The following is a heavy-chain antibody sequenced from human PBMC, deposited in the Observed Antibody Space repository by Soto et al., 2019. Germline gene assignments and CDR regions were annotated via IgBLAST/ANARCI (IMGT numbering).Heavy chain of an antibody. Sequence: GGSLRLSCAASGFTFSSYAMSWVRQAPGKGLEWVSAISGSGGSTYYADSVKGRFTISRDNSKNTLYLQMNSLRAEDPAVYYCAKSHRANWGSYDAFDIWGQGTMVTVSS. CDR1: GFTFSSYA. CDR3: AKSHRANWGSYDAFDI. J-gene: IGHJ3*02. V-gene: IGHV3-23*01. D-gene: IGHD7-27*01. CDR2: ISGSGGST.